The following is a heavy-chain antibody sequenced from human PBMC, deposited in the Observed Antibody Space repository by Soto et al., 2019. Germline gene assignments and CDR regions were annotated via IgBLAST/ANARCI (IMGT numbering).Heavy chain of an antibody. CDR1: GFTFSTYA. D-gene: IGHD2-21*02. Sequence: GGSLRLSCAASGFTFSTYAMQWVRQAPGKGLEFVSSISSNGGTTNYAASVKGRFTISRDDSKNTAYLQMNSLKTEDTAVYYCTRHALQYCGGDCYLLPYFDLWGRGTLVTVSS. CDR2: ISSNGGTT. CDR3: TRHALQYCGGDCYLLPYFDL. J-gene: IGHJ2*01. V-gene: IGHV3-64*04.